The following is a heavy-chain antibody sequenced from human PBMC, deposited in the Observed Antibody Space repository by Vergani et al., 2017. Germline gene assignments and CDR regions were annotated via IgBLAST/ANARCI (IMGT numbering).Heavy chain of an antibody. CDR2: IKQDGSEK. V-gene: IGHV3-7*04. Sequence: EVQLVESGGGLVQPGGSLRLSCAASGFTFSSYWMSWVRQAPGKGLEWVANIKQDGSEKNYVDSVKGRFTISRDNAKNSLYLHMNSLRAEDTAVYYCARDLGGTYDTDGSEWVNAFDIWGQGTMVTVSS. CDR3: ARDLGGTYDTDGSEWVNAFDI. D-gene: IGHD3-9*01. J-gene: IGHJ3*02. CDR1: GFTFSSYW.